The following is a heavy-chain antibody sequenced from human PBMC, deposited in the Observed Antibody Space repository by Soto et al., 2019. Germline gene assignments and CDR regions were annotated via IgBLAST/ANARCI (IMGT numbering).Heavy chain of an antibody. CDR3: ARQGYSSSSRAFYYYYGMDV. Sequence: PGESLKISCKGSGYSFTSYWISWVRQMPGKGLEWMGRIDPSDSYTNYSPSFQGHVTISAEKSISTAYLQWSSLKASNTAMYYCARQGYSSSSRAFYYYYGMDVWGQGTTVTVSS. J-gene: IGHJ6*02. CDR1: GYSFTSYW. D-gene: IGHD6-6*01. V-gene: IGHV5-10-1*01. CDR2: IDPSDSYT.